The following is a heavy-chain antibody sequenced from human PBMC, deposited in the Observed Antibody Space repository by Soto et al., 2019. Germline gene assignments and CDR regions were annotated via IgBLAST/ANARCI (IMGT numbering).Heavy chain of an antibody. CDR3: ARIPVTVEMEPRYWYFDL. CDR2: ISSSSSYT. V-gene: IGHV3-11*05. J-gene: IGHJ2*01. CDR1: GFTFSDYY. D-gene: IGHD1-1*01. Sequence: QVQLVESGGGLVKPGGSLRLSCAASGFTFSDYYMSWIRQAPGKGLEWVSYISSSSSYTNYADSVKGRFPISRDNAKNSLYLQMNSLRAEDTAVYYCARIPVTVEMEPRYWYFDLWGRGNLVTVSS.